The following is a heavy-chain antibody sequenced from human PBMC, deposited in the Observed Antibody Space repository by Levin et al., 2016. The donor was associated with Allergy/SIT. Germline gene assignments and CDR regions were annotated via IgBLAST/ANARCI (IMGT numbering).Heavy chain of an antibody. J-gene: IGHJ4*02. Sequence: GESLKISCAASGFNFGNYGLHWVRQPPGKGLEWVAFISYNGRSQYYAASVKGRFTISRDSFNNTLYLQMHSLRGDDTAVYYCARDVNEYPATALSGAADYWGQGTLLTVSS. CDR3: ARDVNEYPATALSGAADY. D-gene: IGHD6-19*01. V-gene: IGHV3-33*01. CDR1: GFNFGNYG. CDR2: ISYNGRSQ.